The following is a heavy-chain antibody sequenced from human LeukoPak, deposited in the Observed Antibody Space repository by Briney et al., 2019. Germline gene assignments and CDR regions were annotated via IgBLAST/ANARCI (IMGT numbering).Heavy chain of an antibody. CDR2: IPYDGTKK. Sequence: AGGSLRLSCAASGFTFSRFGMHWVRQAPGQGLEWVAFIPYDGTKKYYADSVKGRFTISRDNSKNTLYLQMNSLRAEDTAVYYCAKDIFSIDNYKMYWGQGTLVTVSS. D-gene: IGHD1-1*01. V-gene: IGHV3-30*02. J-gene: IGHJ4*02. CDR1: GFTFSRFG. CDR3: AKDIFSIDNYKMY.